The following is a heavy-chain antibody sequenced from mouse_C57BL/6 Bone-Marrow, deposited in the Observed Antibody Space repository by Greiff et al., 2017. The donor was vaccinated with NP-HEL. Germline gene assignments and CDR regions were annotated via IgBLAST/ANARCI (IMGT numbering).Heavy chain of an antibody. Sequence: EVQRVESGGGLVKPGGSLKLSCAASGFTFSSYAMSWVRQTPEKRLEWVATISDGGSYTYYPDNVKGRFTISRDNAKNNLYLQMGHLKSEDTAMYYCARRYSDWFAYWGQGTLVTVSA. CDR2: ISDGGSYT. CDR3: ARRYSDWFAY. J-gene: IGHJ3*01. V-gene: IGHV5-4*03. CDR1: GFTFSSYA.